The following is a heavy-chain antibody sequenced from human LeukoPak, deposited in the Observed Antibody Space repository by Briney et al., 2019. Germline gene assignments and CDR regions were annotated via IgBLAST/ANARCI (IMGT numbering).Heavy chain of an antibody. CDR2: VRFDGSDK. Sequence: GGSLRLSCAASGFTFRSHDMHWVRQAPGKGLEWVTFVRFDGSDKKYADSVKGRFTISRDNSKNTLSLQMISLRSEDTAVYYCAKSLYPDAFDIWGPGTMVTVS. V-gene: IGHV3-30*02. D-gene: IGHD2-8*01. CDR1: GFTFRSHD. J-gene: IGHJ3*02. CDR3: AKSLYPDAFDI.